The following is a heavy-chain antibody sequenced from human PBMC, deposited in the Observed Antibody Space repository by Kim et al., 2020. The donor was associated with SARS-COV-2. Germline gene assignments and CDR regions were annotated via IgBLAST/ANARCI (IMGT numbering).Heavy chain of an antibody. CDR1: GFTFSDYQ. Sequence: GGSLRLSCAASGFTFSDYQMNWVRQAPGKGLEWVASISGRGSTISFADSVQGRVSITRDNAKNSVHLQMNNLRAEDTAVYYCASRTFGSYWGQGTLVTVSS. J-gene: IGHJ4*02. V-gene: IGHV3-48*03. D-gene: IGHD3-10*01. CDR2: ISGRGSTI. CDR3: ASRTFGSY.